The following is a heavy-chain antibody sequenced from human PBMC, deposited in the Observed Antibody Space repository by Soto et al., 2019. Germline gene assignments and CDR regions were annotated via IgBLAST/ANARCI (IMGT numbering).Heavy chain of an antibody. CDR2: IYWNDDK. Sequence: ESGPTLVNPTQTLALTCTFSGFSLSSSGVGVCWIRQPPGKALEWPALIYWNDDKRYSPSLKTRLTIRKDTSKNQVVLTMTNMDPVDTGTYYCAHSPFYHHRGYPDYWGQGTLGTVSS. CDR3: AHSPFYHHRGYPDY. D-gene: IGHD3-22*01. V-gene: IGHV2-5*01. CDR1: GFSLSSSGVG. J-gene: IGHJ4*02.